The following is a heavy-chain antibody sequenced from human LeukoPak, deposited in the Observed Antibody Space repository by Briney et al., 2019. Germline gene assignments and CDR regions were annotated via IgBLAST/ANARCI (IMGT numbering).Heavy chain of an antibody. CDR2: NVPLKGIE. CDR3: ASGPIASHALGPGFVFDF. D-gene: IGHD3-16*01. Sequence: GASVKVSCKASGGTFRRHGISWVRQAPGQGLEGMGGNVPLKGIENYAQKFQGRVTITTDESTSTTYMELSSLRSEDTAVYFCASGPIASHALGPGFVFDFWGQGTMVSVSS. CDR1: GGTFRRHG. V-gene: IGHV1-69*05. J-gene: IGHJ3*01.